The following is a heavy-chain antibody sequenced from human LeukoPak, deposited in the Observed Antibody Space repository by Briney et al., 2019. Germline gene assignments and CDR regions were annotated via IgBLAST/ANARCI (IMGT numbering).Heavy chain of an antibody. J-gene: IGHJ4*02. CDR2: INPNSGGT. V-gene: IGHV1-2*02. CDR1: GYTFTGYY. D-gene: IGHD4-17*01. CDR3: ARGLGRGYGDYTLDY. Sequence: ASVKVSCKASGYTFTGYYMHWVRQAPGQGLERMGWINPNSGGTNYAQKFQGRVTMTRDTSISTAYMELSRLRSDDTAVYYCARGLGRGYGDYTLDYWGQGTLVTVSS.